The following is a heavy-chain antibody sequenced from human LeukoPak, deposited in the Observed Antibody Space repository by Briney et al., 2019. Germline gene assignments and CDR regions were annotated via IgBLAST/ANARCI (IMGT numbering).Heavy chain of an antibody. CDR1: GGSISSSNW. CDR2: IYHSGST. CDR3: ARAPDYGDYVDWFDP. V-gene: IGHV4-4*02. Sequence: SGTLSLTCAVSGGSISSSNWWSWVRQPPGKGLEWIGEIYHSGSTNYDPSLKSRVTISVDKSKNQFSLKLSSVTAADTAVYYCARAPDYGDYVDWFDPWGQGTLVTVSS. D-gene: IGHD4-17*01. J-gene: IGHJ5*02.